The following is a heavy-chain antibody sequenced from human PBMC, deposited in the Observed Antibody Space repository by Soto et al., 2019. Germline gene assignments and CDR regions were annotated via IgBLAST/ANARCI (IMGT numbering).Heavy chain of an antibody. V-gene: IGHV4-34*01. D-gene: IGHD3-10*01. CDR3: ARGRRVRGVIIPYYFDY. CDR2: INHSGST. Sequence: QVQLQQWGAGLLKPSETLSLTCAVYGGSFSGYYWSWIRQPPGKGLEWIGEINHSGSTNYNPSLTSRVTISVDTSKNQFSLKLSSVTAADTAVYYCARGRRVRGVIIPYYFDYWGQGTLVTVSS. CDR1: GGSFSGYY. J-gene: IGHJ4*02.